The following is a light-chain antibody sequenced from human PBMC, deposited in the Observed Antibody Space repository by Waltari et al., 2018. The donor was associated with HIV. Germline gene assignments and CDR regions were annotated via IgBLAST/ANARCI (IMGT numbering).Light chain of an antibody. J-gene: IGKJ4*01. Sequence: IVLPQSPGTLSLSPGARATLSCRASQSVSSSYLAWYQQKPGQAPRLLIYGASSRATGIPDRFSGSGSGTDFTLTISRLEPEDFAVYYCQQYGSSSPAAFGGGTKVEI. V-gene: IGKV3-20*01. CDR2: GAS. CDR1: QSVSSSY. CDR3: QQYGSSSPAA.